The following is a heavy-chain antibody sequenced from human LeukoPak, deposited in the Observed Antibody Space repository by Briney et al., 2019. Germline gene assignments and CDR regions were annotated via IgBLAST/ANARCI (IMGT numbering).Heavy chain of an antibody. Sequence: SETLSLTCAVYGGSFSGYYWSWIRQPPGKGLEWIGEINHSGSTNYNPSLKSRVTISVDTSKNQFSLKLSSVTAADTAVYYCARGRHPETGSAYYFGYWGQGTLVTVSS. CDR3: ARGRHPETGSAYYFGY. CDR2: INHSGST. CDR1: GGSFSGYY. V-gene: IGHV4-34*01. D-gene: IGHD1-14*01. J-gene: IGHJ4*02.